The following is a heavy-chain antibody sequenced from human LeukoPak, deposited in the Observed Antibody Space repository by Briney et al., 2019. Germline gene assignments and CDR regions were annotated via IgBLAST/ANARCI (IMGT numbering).Heavy chain of an antibody. J-gene: IGHJ1*01. Sequence: GGSLRLSCAASGFTFNNYGMHWVRQAAGKGLEWVAFIRYDGSKDYYADSVKGRFTISRDNSKNTLYLQMSSLRPDDTAVYYCAKGHGFYYILQHWGQGTLVTVST. D-gene: IGHD3-10*01. CDR2: IRYDGSKD. V-gene: IGHV3-30*02. CDR1: GFTFNNYG. CDR3: AKGHGFYYILQH.